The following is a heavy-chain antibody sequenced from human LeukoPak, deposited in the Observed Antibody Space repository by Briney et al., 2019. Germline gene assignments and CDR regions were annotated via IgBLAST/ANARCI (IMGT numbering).Heavy chain of an antibody. D-gene: IGHD3-22*01. CDR3: AKRGVVIRVILVGFHKEAYYFDS. V-gene: IGHV3-23*01. CDR1: GINLSNYA. Sequence: GGSLRLSCAVSGINLSNYAMSRVRQAPGKGLEWVAGISGSGGGTHYADSVKGRFTISRDNPKNTLYLQMNNLRAGDTAVYFCAKRGVVIRVILVGFHKEAYYFDSWGQGAQVTVSS. J-gene: IGHJ4*02. CDR2: ISGSGGGT.